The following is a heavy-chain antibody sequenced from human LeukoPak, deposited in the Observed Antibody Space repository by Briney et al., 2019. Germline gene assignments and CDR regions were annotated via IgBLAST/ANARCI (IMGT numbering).Heavy chain of an antibody. J-gene: IGHJ3*02. V-gene: IGHV1-8*01. CDR2: MNANSGNT. CDR3: ARGQTLGSQLLWFGELFADDAFDI. CDR1: GYTFTRYD. Sequence: GASVKVSCKASGYTFTRYDFILVRQATGHGLEWMGGMNANSGNTGYAQNFQCRVTMTRNTSISTAYMELSSLRSEDTAVYCCARGQTLGSQLLWFGELFADDAFDIWGQGTMVTVSS. D-gene: IGHD3-10*01.